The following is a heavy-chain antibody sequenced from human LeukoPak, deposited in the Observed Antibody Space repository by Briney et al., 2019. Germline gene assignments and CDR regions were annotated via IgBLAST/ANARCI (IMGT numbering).Heavy chain of an antibody. Sequence: PGGSLRLSCAASGFPVSSNYMSWVRQAPGKGLEGVSVIYSGGSTYYADSVKGRFTISRDNSMNTLYLQMNSLRAEDTAVYYCARGGSYDSSGYMVDYWGQGTLVTGSS. CDR3: ARGGSYDSSGYMVDY. V-gene: IGHV3-53*01. J-gene: IGHJ4*02. D-gene: IGHD3-22*01. CDR2: IYSGGST. CDR1: GFPVSSNY.